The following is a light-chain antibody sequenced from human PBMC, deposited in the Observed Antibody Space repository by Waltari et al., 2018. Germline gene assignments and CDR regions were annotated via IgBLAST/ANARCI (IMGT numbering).Light chain of an antibody. CDR3: QQYNNWPPEMYT. CDR2: GVS. Sequence: ETMMTQSPDTLSVSPGERATLSCRPSQSISSNLAWYQQKPGQAPSLLIFGVSTRATGIPARFSGSGSGTEFTLTISSLESEDFGIYYCQQYNNWPPEMYTFGQGTKLEI. V-gene: IGKV3D-15*01. CDR1: QSISSN. J-gene: IGKJ2*01.